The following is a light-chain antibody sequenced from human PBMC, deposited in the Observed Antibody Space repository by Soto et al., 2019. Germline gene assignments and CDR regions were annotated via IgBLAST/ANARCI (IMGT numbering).Light chain of an antibody. CDR1: QRVSSSY. CDR3: QHYGSSPRLT. CDR2: GGS. Sequence: EILLTQSPGTLPLSPWEIATFSCRASQRVSSSYLGWYQQKPGQAPRLLIYGGSSRATGIPDRFSGSGSGTDFTLTVSRLEPEDFAVYYCQHYGSSPRLTFGGGTKVDIK. J-gene: IGKJ4*01. V-gene: IGKV3-20*01.